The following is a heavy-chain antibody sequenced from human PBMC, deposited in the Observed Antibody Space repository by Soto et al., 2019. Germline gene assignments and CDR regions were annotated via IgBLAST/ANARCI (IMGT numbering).Heavy chain of an antibody. CDR1: GFTFSSYG. Sequence: QVPLVESGGGVVQPGRSLRLSCAASGFTFSSYGMHWVRQAPGKGLEWVAVIWYDGSNKYYADSVKGRFTISRDNSKNTLYLQMNSLRAEDTAVYYCARVYYDSSGYYYGDYWGQGTLVTVSS. CDR3: ARVYYDSSGYYYGDY. V-gene: IGHV3-33*01. D-gene: IGHD3-22*01. J-gene: IGHJ4*02. CDR2: IWYDGSNK.